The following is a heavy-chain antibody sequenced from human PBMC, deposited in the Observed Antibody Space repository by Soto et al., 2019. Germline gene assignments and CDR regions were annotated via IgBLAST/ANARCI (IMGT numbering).Heavy chain of an antibody. J-gene: IGHJ4*02. D-gene: IGHD3-10*01. CDR1: GGSISSGDYY. V-gene: IGHV4-30-4*01. CDR3: ARVDYYGSGSYYIHYYFDY. Sequence: QVQLQESGPGLVKPSQTLSLTCTVSGGSISSGDYYWSWIRQPPGKGLEWIGYIYYSGSTYYNPSLKSRVTISVDTSKNQFSLKLSSVTAVDTAVYYCARVDYYGSGSYYIHYYFDYWGQGTLVTVSS. CDR2: IYYSGST.